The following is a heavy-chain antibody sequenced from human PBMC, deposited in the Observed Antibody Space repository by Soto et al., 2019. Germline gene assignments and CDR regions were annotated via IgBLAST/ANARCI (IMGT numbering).Heavy chain of an antibody. V-gene: IGHV1-3*01. D-gene: IGHD2-21*02. J-gene: IGHJ4*02. CDR1: GYTFINYA. CDR3: VRDLGFSDFDVQY. Sequence: GASVKVSCKTSGYTFINYAIHWVRQAPGQRLEWMGWINAGNGNTKYSQNFQGRVTISSDTSTNTAYMELSSVTFEDTAVYYCVRDLGFSDFDVQYWGQGTLVTVSS. CDR2: INAGNGNT.